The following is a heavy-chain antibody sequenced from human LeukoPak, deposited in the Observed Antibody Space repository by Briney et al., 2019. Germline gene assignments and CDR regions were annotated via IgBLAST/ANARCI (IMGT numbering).Heavy chain of an antibody. Sequence: PRGSLRLSCAASGVTFSRDAMSWVGQAPGKGLEWVSSISDVSTFYADSVKGRFTISRDDSKNTRYLQMNSLRAEDTAVYYCAKGVLTADNWFAPWGQGTLVTVSS. D-gene: IGHD2-21*02. V-gene: IGHV3-23*01. CDR1: GVTFSRDA. CDR2: ISDVST. CDR3: AKGVLTADNWFAP. J-gene: IGHJ5*02.